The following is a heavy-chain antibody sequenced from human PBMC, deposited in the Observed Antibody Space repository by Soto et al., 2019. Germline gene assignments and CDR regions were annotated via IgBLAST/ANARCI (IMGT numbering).Heavy chain of an antibody. CDR1: GYTFTGYY. J-gene: IGHJ5*02. V-gene: IGHV1-2*04. D-gene: IGHD2-2*01. Sequence: QVQLVQSGAEVKKPGASVKVSCKASGYTFTGYYMHWVRQAPGQGLEWMGWINPNSGGTNYAQKFQGWVTMTRDTSITTAFIELSRLRSDDTAVYCCARGDQNIVVVQAASNWFDPWGQGTLVTVSS. CDR2: INPNSGGT. CDR3: ARGDQNIVVVQAASNWFDP.